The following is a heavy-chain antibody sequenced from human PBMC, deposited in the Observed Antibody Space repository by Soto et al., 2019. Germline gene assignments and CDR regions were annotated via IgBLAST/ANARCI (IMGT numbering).Heavy chain of an antibody. CDR1: GFTFSSYG. Sequence: GGSLRLSCAASGFTFSSYGMHWVRQAPGKGLEWVAVISSDGSNKYYADSVKGRFTISGDNSKNTLYLQMNSLRAEDTAVYYCAKTGPYDSSGYFYYFDYWGQGTLVTVSS. CDR3: AKTGPYDSSGYFYYFDY. V-gene: IGHV3-30*18. CDR2: ISSDGSNK. J-gene: IGHJ4*02. D-gene: IGHD3-22*01.